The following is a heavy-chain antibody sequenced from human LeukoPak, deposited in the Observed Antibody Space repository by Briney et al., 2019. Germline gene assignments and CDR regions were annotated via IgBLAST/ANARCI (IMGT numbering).Heavy chain of an antibody. CDR1: GFTFNTYG. Sequence: PGGSLRLSCAVSGFTFNTYGMTWVRQAPGKGLEWVAVISYDGSNKYYADSVKGRFTISRDNSKNSLYLQMNSLRAEDTAVYYCARVANWNDEGFDYWGQGTLVTVSS. V-gene: IGHV3-30*03. CDR2: ISYDGSNK. J-gene: IGHJ4*02. CDR3: ARVANWNDEGFDY. D-gene: IGHD1-1*01.